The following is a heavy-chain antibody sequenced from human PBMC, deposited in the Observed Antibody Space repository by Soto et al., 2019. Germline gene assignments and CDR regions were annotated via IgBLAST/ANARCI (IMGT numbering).Heavy chain of an antibody. J-gene: IGHJ4*02. CDR2: ISYDGSNK. CDR1: GFTFSSYG. D-gene: IGHD4-17*01. CDR3: AKDPRYGCNSFFDY. Sequence: QVQLVESGGGVVQPGRSLRLSCAASGFTFSSYGMHWVRQAPGKGLEWVAVISYDGSNKYYADSVKGRFTISRDNYKNSLYLQRHSLRAEDTALYYGAKDPRYGCNSFFDYWGQGTLVTVSS. V-gene: IGHV3-30*18.